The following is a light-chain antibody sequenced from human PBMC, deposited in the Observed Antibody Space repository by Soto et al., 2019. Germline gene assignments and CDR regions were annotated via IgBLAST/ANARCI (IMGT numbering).Light chain of an antibody. CDR3: SSYTSSSTLV. CDR1: SSDVGAYNY. CDR2: DVS. V-gene: IGLV2-14*01. J-gene: IGLJ1*01. Sequence: QSVLTQPASGSGSPGQSITISCTGTSSDVGAYNYVSWYQQHPGKAPKLLIYDVSNRPSGVSNRFSGSKSGNTASLTISGLQAEDESDYYCSSYTSSSTLVFGTGTKVTVL.